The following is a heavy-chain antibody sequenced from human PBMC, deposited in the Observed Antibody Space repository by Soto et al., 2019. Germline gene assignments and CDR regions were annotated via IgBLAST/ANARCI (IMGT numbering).Heavy chain of an antibody. V-gene: IGHV6-1*01. Sequence: PSQTLSLTCAISGDSVSSNSAAWNWIRQSPSRGLEWLGRTYYRSKWYNDYATSVESRITINSDTSRNQISLQLKSMTPEDTAIYYCVRGSRRSQWFGGLDVWGQGTTVTVSS. CDR2: TYYRSKWYN. J-gene: IGHJ6*02. D-gene: IGHD3-10*01. CDR1: GDSVSSNSAA. CDR3: VRGSRRSQWFGGLDV.